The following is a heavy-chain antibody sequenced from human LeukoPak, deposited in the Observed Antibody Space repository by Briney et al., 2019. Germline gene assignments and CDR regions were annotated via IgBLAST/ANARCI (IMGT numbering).Heavy chain of an antibody. CDR1: GFTFTDHY. CDR2: ISDNGGTI. CDR3: ARGAGPLFDP. J-gene: IGHJ5*02. Sequence: GGSLRLSCAASGFTFTDHYMSWIRQAPGKGLEWISYISDNGGTIHYADSVKGRFTISRDNAKNSLYLQTNSLRAEDTAVYFCARGAGPLFDPWGQGTLVTASS. V-gene: IGHV3-11*01.